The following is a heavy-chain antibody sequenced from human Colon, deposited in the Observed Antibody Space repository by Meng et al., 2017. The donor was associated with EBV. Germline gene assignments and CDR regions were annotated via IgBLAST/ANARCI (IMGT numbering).Heavy chain of an antibody. CDR1: GDSVATGRYY. J-gene: IGHJ5*02. CDR3: ARVSGRSFDP. CDR2: IYYIGGT. D-gene: IGHD3-10*01. Sequence: QVQLQESGPGLVKPSETLSLTCTVSGDSVATGRYYWSWIGQPPGKGLEWIAYIYYIGGTNYNPSLKSRLTISLDTSKNQFSLSLRSVTAADTAVYYCARVSGRSFDPWGQGTLVTVSS. V-gene: IGHV4-61*01.